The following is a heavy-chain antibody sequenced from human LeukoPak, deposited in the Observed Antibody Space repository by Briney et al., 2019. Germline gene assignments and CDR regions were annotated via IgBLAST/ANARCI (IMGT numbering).Heavy chain of an antibody. V-gene: IGHV3-9*03. J-gene: IGHJ3*02. CDR3: AKAKHGDPGAFDI. D-gene: IGHD4-17*01. CDR2: ISWISGSI. CDR1: GFTFEDYA. Sequence: GGSLRLSCAAFGFTFEDYAMHWVRQAPGKGLEWGSGISWISGSIGYADSVKGRLTISRDNAKNSLYLQMNSLRAEDIALDYCAKAKHGDPGAFDIGGQGTMVTVPS.